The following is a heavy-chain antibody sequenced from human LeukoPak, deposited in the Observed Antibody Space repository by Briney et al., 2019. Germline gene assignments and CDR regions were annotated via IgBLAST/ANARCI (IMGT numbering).Heavy chain of an antibody. CDR3: ARGQGFDP. CDR1: GFIFSSYS. Sequence: GGSLRLSRVASGFIFSSYSMNWVRQAPGKGLEWVSYISSGSSTIYYADSVKGRFTISRDNAKNSLYLQMNSLRDEDTAVYYCARGQGFDPWGQGTLVSVSS. V-gene: IGHV3-48*02. CDR2: ISSGSSTI. J-gene: IGHJ5*02.